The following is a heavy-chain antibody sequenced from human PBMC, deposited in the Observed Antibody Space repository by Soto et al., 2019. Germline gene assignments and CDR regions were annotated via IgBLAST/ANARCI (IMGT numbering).Heavy chain of an antibody. V-gene: IGHV3-23*01. J-gene: IGHJ4*02. CDR2: IRFSVSDT. Sequence: EVQLLESGGGLVQPGGSLRLSCAASGFTFSNYVMTWLRQAPGKGLEWVSSIRFSVSDTFYADSVKGRFTVSRDNSKNTLCLQMNSLRAEDTAVYYCAKTDKFNSESSGWANRFDYWGQGTLVTVSS. CDR3: AKTDKFNSESSGWANRFDY. CDR1: GFTFSNYV. D-gene: IGHD6-19*01.